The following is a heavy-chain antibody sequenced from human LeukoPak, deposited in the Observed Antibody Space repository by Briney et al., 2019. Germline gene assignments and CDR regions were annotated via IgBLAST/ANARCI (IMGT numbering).Heavy chain of an antibody. CDR3: AREGSGLHFDY. CDR2: ISSSSSYI. D-gene: IGHD6-19*01. CDR1: GFTFSSDS. J-gene: IGHJ4*02. Sequence: GGSLRLSCAPSGFTFSSDSMNWVRQAPGKGREGVSSISSSSSYIYYADSVKGRFTISRDNAKNSLYLQMNSLRAEDTAVYYCAREGSGLHFDYWGQGTLVTVSS. V-gene: IGHV3-21*01.